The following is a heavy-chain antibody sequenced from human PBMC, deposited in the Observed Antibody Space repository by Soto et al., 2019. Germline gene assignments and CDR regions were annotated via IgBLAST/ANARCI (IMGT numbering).Heavy chain of an antibody. J-gene: IGHJ5*02. Sequence: SETLSLTCAVYGGSFSGYYWSWIRQPPGKGLEWIGEINHSGSTNYNPSLKSRVTISVDTSKNQFSLKLSSVTAAVMAVYYCAREELMVYATANWFDPWGQGTLVTVSS. D-gene: IGHD2-8*01. CDR1: GGSFSGYY. V-gene: IGHV4-34*01. CDR2: INHSGST. CDR3: AREELMVYATANWFDP.